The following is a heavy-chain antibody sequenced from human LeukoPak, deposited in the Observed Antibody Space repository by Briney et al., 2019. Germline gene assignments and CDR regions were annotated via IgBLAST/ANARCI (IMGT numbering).Heavy chain of an antibody. CDR2: IKSKTDDGTT. V-gene: IGHV3-15*01. D-gene: IGHD3-16*01. J-gene: IGHJ4*02. CDR1: GFTFSNVC. Sequence: GGSLRLSCAASGFTFSNVCMSWVRQAPGKGLEWVGRIKSKTDDGTTDYASPVKGRFTISRDDSKNTLWLQMNSLKTEDTAVYYCTTRGGYWGQGTLVTVSS. CDR3: TTRGGY.